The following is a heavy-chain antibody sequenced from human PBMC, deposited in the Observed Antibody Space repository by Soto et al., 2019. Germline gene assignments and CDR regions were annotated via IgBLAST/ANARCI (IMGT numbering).Heavy chain of an antibody. Sequence: EVQMLESGGGLVQPGGSLTLSCAAYGFSSSTYAMSWVRQAPGKGLGWVSFISGTGTGAYTHYSDSVKGRFTISRDTSKNTLYLQMNSLRAEDTAVYYCAKGSALASGILDFWGRGVLVTVSS. D-gene: IGHD3-3*02. CDR1: GFSSSTYA. CDR3: AKGSALASGILDF. J-gene: IGHJ4*02. V-gene: IGHV3-23*01. CDR2: ISGTGTGAYT.